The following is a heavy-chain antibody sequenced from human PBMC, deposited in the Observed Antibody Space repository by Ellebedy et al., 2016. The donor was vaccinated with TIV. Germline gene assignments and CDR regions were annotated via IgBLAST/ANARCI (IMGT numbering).Heavy chain of an antibody. Sequence: ESLKISCAASGFTFSSYAMSWVRQPPGKGLEWIGYIYYSGSTYYNPSLKSRVTISVDTSKNQFSLKLSSVTAADTAVYYCASDRRLPGGFDYWGQGTLVTVSS. J-gene: IGHJ4*02. CDR3: ASDRRLPGGFDY. V-gene: IGHV4-59*12. D-gene: IGHD5-18*01. CDR2: IYYSGST. CDR1: GFTFSSYA.